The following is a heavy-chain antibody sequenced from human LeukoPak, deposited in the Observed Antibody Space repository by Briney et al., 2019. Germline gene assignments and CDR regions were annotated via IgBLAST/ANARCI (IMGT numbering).Heavy chain of an antibody. CDR3: ARSYSSSSEGYFQH. V-gene: IGHV4-59*02. D-gene: IGHD6-6*01. CDR2: ISDSGST. CDR1: GGSVSSHY. J-gene: IGHJ1*01. Sequence: SETLSLTCTVSGGSVSSHYWSWIRQPPGKGLQWIGYISDSGSTNYNPSLKSRVTISVDTSKNQFSLKLSSVTAADTAVYYCARSYSSSSEGYFQHWGQGTLVTVSS.